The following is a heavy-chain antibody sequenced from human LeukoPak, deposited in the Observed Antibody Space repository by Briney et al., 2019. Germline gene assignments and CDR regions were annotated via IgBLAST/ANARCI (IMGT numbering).Heavy chain of an antibody. J-gene: IGHJ4*02. D-gene: IGHD3-22*01. CDR3: ARGSYYYYYDSSGYEGTGFDY. CDR1: GNSISSYY. Sequence: SETLSLTCTVSGNSISSYYWSWIRQPAGKGLEWIGRTHTSGSTNYNPSLKSRVTMSVDTSKNQFSLKLSSVTAADTAVYYCARGSYYYYYDSSGYEGTGFDYWGQGTLVTVSS. V-gene: IGHV4-4*07. CDR2: THTSGST.